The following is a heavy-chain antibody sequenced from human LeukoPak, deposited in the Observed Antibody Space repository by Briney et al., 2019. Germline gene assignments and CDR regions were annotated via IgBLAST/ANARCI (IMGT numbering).Heavy chain of an antibody. CDR3: ARDPGGYSSSWYSS. V-gene: IGHV3-48*04. CDR2: ISSSSSTI. J-gene: IGHJ4*02. D-gene: IGHD6-13*01. CDR1: GFTFSSYS. Sequence: GGSLRLSCAASGFTFSSYSMNWVRQAPGKGLEWVSYISSSSSTIYYADSVKGRFTISRDNAKNSLYLQMNSLRAEDTAVYYCARDPGGYSSSWYSSWGQGTLVTVSS.